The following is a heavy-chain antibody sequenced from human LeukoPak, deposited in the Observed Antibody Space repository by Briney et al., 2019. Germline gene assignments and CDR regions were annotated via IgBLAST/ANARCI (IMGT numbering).Heavy chain of an antibody. CDR3: ARGRLWSIPMVRRLD. J-gene: IGHJ4*02. V-gene: IGHV3-30-3*01. CDR1: GVTFSSYA. D-gene: IGHD3-10*01. Sequence: GRSLRLSCAASGVTFSSYAMHWVRQAPGKGLDWLAVISYDGSNKYYVDSLKGRFTISRDNSKNTLYLYMNRQRAEDHAVYFFARGRLWSIPMVRRLDWGQGTLVTVSS. CDR2: ISYDGSNK.